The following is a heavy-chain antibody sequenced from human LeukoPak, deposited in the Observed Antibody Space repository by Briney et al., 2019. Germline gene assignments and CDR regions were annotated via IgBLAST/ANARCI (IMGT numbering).Heavy chain of an antibody. D-gene: IGHD3-3*01. J-gene: IGHJ4*02. CDR1: GFTFRTYA. Sequence: GGSLRLSCAASGFTFRTYAMGWVRQAPGKGLEWVSSIKGSGDNTHYADSVKGRFTISRDNSRNTLHLQMTSLRAEDTALYYCVKGHIDSEWFYFGSWGRGTLVTVSS. CDR3: VKGHIDSEWFYFGS. CDR2: IKGSGDNT. V-gene: IGHV3-23*01.